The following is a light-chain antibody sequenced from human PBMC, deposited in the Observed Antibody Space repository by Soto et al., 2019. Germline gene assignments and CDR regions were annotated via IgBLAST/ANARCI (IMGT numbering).Light chain of an antibody. Sequence: QPVLTQPPSVSGAPGQRVTISCTGSSSDIGAGYDVHWYQQLPETAPKLLIFGNSNRPSGVSDRFSGSKSGTSASLAITGLQAEDEADYYCQSYDSSLSAWVFGGGTKLTVL. CDR3: QSYDSSLSAWV. CDR2: GNS. CDR1: SSDIGAGYD. J-gene: IGLJ3*02. V-gene: IGLV1-40*01.